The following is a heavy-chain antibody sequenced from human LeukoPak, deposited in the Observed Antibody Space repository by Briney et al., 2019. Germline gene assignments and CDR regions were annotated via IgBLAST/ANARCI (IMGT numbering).Heavy chain of an antibody. J-gene: IGHJ6*03. CDR2: ISAYNGNT. Sequence: ASVTVSCKASGYTFTIYGISWVRQAPGQGLEWMGWISAYNGNTNYAQKLQGRVTMTTDTSTSTAYMELRSLRSDDTAVYYCARLIAAAGIYYYYYMDVWGKGTTVTISS. D-gene: IGHD6-13*01. V-gene: IGHV1-18*01. CDR1: GYTFTIYG. CDR3: ARLIAAAGIYYYYYMDV.